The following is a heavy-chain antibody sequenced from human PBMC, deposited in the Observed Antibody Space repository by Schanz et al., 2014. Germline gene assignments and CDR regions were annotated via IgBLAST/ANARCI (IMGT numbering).Heavy chain of an antibody. CDR3: ARPRFDYGEVDY. CDR2: IWNNGVTK. D-gene: IGHD4-17*01. V-gene: IGHV3-33*01. J-gene: IGHJ4*02. CDR1: GFSLNTYG. Sequence: VLLVESGGGLVKPGGSLRLSCSVSGFSLNTYGIHWFRQPAGKGLEWVAVIWNNGVTKYYADSVRGRFTISRDRFQNTLYLRMSSLRAEDTAVYYCARPRFDYGEVDYWGQGTLVTVSS.